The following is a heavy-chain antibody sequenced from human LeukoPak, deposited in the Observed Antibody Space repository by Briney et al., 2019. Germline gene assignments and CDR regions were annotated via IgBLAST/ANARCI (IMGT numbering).Heavy chain of an antibody. CDR2: IYHSGST. CDR3: ARVNGNPYYMDV. CDR1: GGSISSGGYY. V-gene: IGHV4-30-2*01. D-gene: IGHD2-8*01. Sequence: PSQTLSLTCTVSGGSISSGGYYWSWIRQPPGKGLEWIGYIYHSGSTYYNPSLKSRVTISVDRSKNQFSLKLSSVTAADTAVYYCARVNGNPYYMDVWGKGTTVTVSS. J-gene: IGHJ6*03.